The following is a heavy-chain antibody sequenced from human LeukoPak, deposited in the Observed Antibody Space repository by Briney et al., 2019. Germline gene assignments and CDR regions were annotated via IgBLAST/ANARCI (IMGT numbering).Heavy chain of an antibody. CDR1: GGSINNYY. CDR2: IYYTGST. Sequence: PSETLSLTCTVSGGSINNYYGSWIRQPPGKGLEWIGYIYYTGSTSYNPSLKSRVTISVDTSKNQFSLELTSVTPADTAVYYCARGVVGARPYFDLWGRGALVTVSS. D-gene: IGHD1-26*01. V-gene: IGHV4-59*01. CDR3: ARGVVGARPYFDL. J-gene: IGHJ2*01.